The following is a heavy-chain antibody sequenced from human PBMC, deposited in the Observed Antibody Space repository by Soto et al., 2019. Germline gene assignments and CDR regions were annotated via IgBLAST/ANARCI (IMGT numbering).Heavy chain of an antibody. CDR1: GGSISSYY. D-gene: IGHD2-2*01. V-gene: IGHV4-59*01. CDR2: ICYSGST. J-gene: IGHJ6*03. CDR3: ARVPSANYYYYYMDV. Sequence: QVQLQESGPGLVKPSETLSLTCTVSGGSISSYYWSWIRQPPGKGLEWIGYICYSGSTNYNPSLKSRVTISVDTSKNQFSLKLSSMTAADTAVYYCARVPSANYYYYYMDVWGKGTTVTVSS.